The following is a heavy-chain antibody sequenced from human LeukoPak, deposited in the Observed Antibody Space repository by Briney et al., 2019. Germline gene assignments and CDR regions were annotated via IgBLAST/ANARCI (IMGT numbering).Heavy chain of an antibody. CDR3: ARLGIAAAGAFWFDP. V-gene: IGHV4-34*01. J-gene: IGHJ5*02. Sequence: SETLSLTCAVYGGSFSGYYWSWIRQPPGKGLEWIGEINHSGSTNYNPSLKSRVTISVDTSKNQFSLKLSSVTAADTAVYYCARLGIAAAGAFWFDPWGQGTLVTVSS. D-gene: IGHD6-13*01. CDR2: INHSGST. CDR1: GGSFSGYY.